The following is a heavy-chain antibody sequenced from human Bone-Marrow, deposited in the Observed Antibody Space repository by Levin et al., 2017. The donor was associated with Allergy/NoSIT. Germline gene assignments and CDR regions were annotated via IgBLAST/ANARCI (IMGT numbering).Heavy chain of an antibody. D-gene: IGHD3-22*01. V-gene: IGHV1-69*01. CDR1: GGTFNTYS. Sequence: KISCRASGGTFNTYSLNWVRQAPGQGLEWMGGIIPIFDTPNYAEKFQGRLTIAADESTSTVHMDLSSLEFEDTAIYYCAADHYDASGFYRKDYWGQGTLVTVSS. CDR3: AADHYDASGFYRKDY. CDR2: IIPIFDTP. J-gene: IGHJ4*02.